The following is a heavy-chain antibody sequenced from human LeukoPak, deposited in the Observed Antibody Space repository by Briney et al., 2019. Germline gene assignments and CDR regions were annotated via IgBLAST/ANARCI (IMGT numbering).Heavy chain of an antibody. CDR2: INPSGGST. CDR3: ARSRYSSSYWDYYYYYYMDV. CDR1: GYTFISYY. V-gene: IGHV1-46*01. D-gene: IGHD6-6*01. J-gene: IGHJ6*03. Sequence: ASVKVSCKASGYTFISYYMHWVRQAPGQGVEWMGIINPSGGSTSYAQKFQGRVTMTRDMSTSTVYMELSSLRSEDTAVYYCARSRYSSSYWDYYYYYYMDVWGKGTTVTVSS.